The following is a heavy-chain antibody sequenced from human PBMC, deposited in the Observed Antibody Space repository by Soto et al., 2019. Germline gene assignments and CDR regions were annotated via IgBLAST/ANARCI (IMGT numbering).Heavy chain of an antibody. CDR3: ARDKEHQLVFP. CDR1: GGTFSSYA. D-gene: IGHD6-13*01. J-gene: IGHJ5*02. CDR2: IIPISGTA. Sequence: QVQLVQSGAEVKKPGSSVKVSCKASGGTFSSYALSWVRQAPGKGLEWMGGIIPISGTANYAQKFQTRVTITADESTSAAYLELSILRNEDMAVYYCARDKEHQLVFPWGQGTLVTVCS. V-gene: IGHV1-69*01.